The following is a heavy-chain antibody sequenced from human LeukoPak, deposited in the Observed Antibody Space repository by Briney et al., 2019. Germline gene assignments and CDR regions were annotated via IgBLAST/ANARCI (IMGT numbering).Heavy chain of an antibody. V-gene: IGHV4-59*01. CDR1: GGSIGSYY. J-gene: IGHJ3*02. Sequence: SETLSLTCTVSGGSIGSYYWSWIRQPPGKGLEWIGYISYSGTTNYNPSLMSRVTISVDTSKNQFSLRLSSVTAADTAVYYCARVVSSGYYDDSFDIWGQGTLVTVSS. CDR3: ARVVSSGYYDDSFDI. CDR2: ISYSGTT. D-gene: IGHD3-22*01.